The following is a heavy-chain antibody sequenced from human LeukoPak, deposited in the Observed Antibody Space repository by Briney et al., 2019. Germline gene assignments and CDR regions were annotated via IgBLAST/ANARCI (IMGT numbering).Heavy chain of an antibody. CDR3: ANEYSSGWYGGVDY. CDR2: ISSSSSCI. V-gene: IGHV3-21*01. J-gene: IGHJ4*02. Sequence: PGGSLRLSCAASGFTFSSYSMNWVRQAPGKGLEWVSSISSSSSCIYYADSVKGRFTISRDNAKNSLYLQMSSLRAEDTAVYYCANEYSSGWYGGVDYWGQGTLVTVSS. D-gene: IGHD6-19*01. CDR1: GFTFSSYS.